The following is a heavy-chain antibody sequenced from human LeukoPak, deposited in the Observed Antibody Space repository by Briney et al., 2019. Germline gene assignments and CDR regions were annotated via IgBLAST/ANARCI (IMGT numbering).Heavy chain of an antibody. CDR1: GGSVSSYY. V-gene: IGHV4-59*02. J-gene: IGHJ4*02. Sequence: PSETLSLTCTVSGGSVSSYYWSWIRQPPGKGLEWIGYIYYSGSTNYNPSLKSRVTISVDTSKNQFSLKLSSVTAADTAVYYCARVLATAYLDYWGQGTLVTVSS. D-gene: IGHD1-26*01. CDR2: IYYSGST. CDR3: ARVLATAYLDY.